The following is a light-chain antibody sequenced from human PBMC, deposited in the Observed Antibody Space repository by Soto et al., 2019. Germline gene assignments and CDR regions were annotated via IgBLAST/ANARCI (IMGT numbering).Light chain of an antibody. Sequence: VWRQCPGPLYLYTGERATLSCRASQSVSSSYLAWYQQKPGQAPRLLIYGASSRATGIPDRFSGSGSGTDFTLTISRLEPEDFAVYYCQQYGRSPATFGQGTRWIS. CDR1: QSVSSSY. V-gene: IGKV3-20*01. J-gene: IGKJ1*01. CDR3: QQYGRSPAT. CDR2: GAS.